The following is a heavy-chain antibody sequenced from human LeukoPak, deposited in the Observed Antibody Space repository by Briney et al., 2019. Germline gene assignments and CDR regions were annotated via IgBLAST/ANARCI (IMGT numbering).Heavy chain of an antibody. Sequence: ASVKVSCKASGYTFTSYDINWVRQATGQGLEWMGWMNPNSGNTGYAQKFQGRVTITRNTSISTAYMELSSLRSEDTAVYYCARGRGLTTVTHYYYYYYMDVWGKGTTVTVS. CDR3: ARGRGLTTVTHYYYYYYMDV. CDR1: GYTFTSYD. D-gene: IGHD4-17*01. V-gene: IGHV1-8*03. J-gene: IGHJ6*03. CDR2: MNPNSGNT.